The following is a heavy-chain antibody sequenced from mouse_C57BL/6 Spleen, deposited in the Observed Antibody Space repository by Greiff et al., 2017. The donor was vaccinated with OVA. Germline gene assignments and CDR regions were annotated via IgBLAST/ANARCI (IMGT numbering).Heavy chain of an antibody. V-gene: IGHV1-26*01. D-gene: IGHD1-1*01. Sequence: EVQLQQSGPELVKPGASVKISCKASGYTFTDYYMNWVKQSHGKSLEWIGDINPNNGGTSYNQKFKGKATLTVDKSSSTAYMELRSLTSEDSAVYYCARWSPYYYGSTWYFDVWGTGTTVTVSS. CDR3: ARWSPYYYGSTWYFDV. CDR1: GYTFTDYY. CDR2: INPNNGGT. J-gene: IGHJ1*03.